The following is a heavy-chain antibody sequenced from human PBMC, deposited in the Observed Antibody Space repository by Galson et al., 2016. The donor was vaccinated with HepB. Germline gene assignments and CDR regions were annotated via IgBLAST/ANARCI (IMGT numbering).Heavy chain of an antibody. CDR2: ISGSGGTT. J-gene: IGHJ1*01. V-gene: IGHV3-23*01. D-gene: IGHD2-15*01. Sequence: SLRLSCAASGFTFSSYATNWVRQPPGKGLEWVSSISGSGGTTYYADSLKGRFTISRDNSKSTLYLQMNSLRAEDTAVYYCAKGAYSLPENFQHWGQGTLVTVSS. CDR1: GFTFSSYA. CDR3: AKGAYSLPENFQH.